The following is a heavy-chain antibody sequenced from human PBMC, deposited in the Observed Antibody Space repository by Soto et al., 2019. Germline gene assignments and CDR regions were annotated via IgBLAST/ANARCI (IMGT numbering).Heavy chain of an antibody. J-gene: IGHJ6*03. CDR1: GYIFHNYW. CDR2: VSPDGIGT. Sequence: GGSLRLSCAASGYIFHNYWMHWVRQVPGKEPAWIAHVSPDGIGTEYADSVKGRFTISRDNSKNTLYLQMNSLRAEDTAVYYCASGTCPYGIYYFHYMAVWGKGTTVTVSS. D-gene: IGHD3-10*01. CDR3: ASGTCPYGIYYFHYMAV. V-gene: IGHV3-74*01.